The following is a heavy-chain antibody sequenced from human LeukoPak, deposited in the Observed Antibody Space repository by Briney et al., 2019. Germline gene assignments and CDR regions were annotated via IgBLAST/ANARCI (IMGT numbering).Heavy chain of an antibody. CDR2: ISSNGGST. CDR3: VKDRDYDILTAVFDY. Sequence: GGSLRLSCSASGFTFSSYAMHRVRQAPGKGLEYASAISSNGGSTYYADSVKGRFTTSRDNSKNTLYLQMSSLRGEDTAVYYCVKDRDYDILTAVFDYWGQGTLVTVSS. CDR1: GFTFSSYA. V-gene: IGHV3-64D*06. J-gene: IGHJ4*02. D-gene: IGHD3-9*01.